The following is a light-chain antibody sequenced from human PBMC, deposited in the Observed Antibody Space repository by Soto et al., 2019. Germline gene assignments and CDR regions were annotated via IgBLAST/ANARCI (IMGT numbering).Light chain of an antibody. CDR2: AAS. Sequence: EIMLTQSPATLSVTPGERDTLSCRASQRLSSNLAWNQKQPGQAPRLLIYAASNRASGIPARSSGSGSGTDFTITIRSLEPEDFAVYYCQKRSNWPPITFGQGTPLEI. CDR3: QKRSNWPPIT. CDR1: QRLSSN. J-gene: IGKJ5*01. V-gene: IGKV3-11*01.